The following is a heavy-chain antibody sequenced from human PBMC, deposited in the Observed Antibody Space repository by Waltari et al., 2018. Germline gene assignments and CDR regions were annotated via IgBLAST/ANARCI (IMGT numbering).Heavy chain of an antibody. CDR2: INTDGTIT. J-gene: IGHJ4*02. D-gene: IGHD6-19*01. Sequence: EVQLVESRGGIVQPGGSLRLSCAASGFIFSDYWMHWVRQAPGKGLVSVSLINTDGTITGYADSVKGRFTISRDNAKKTLFLQMDSLTAEDTAIYYCVLYSSEPLGDCWGQGTLVTVSS. V-gene: IGHV3-74*01. CDR3: VLYSSEPLGDC. CDR1: GFIFSDYW.